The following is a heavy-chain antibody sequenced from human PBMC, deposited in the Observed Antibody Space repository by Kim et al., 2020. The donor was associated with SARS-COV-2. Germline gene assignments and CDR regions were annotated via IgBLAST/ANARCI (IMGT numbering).Heavy chain of an antibody. D-gene: IGHD3-3*01. CDR3: ARGSGYYVAFDI. Sequence: YNPSLKSRVTISVDTSKNQFSLKLSSVTAADTAVYYCARGSGYYVAFDIWGQGTMVTVSS. V-gene: IGHV4-59*09. J-gene: IGHJ3*02.